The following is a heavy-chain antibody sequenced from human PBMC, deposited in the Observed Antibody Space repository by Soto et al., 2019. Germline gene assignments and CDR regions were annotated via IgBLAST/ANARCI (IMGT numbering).Heavy chain of an antibody. V-gene: IGHV3-30-3*01. CDR1: GFTFSSYA. D-gene: IGHD6-19*01. J-gene: IGHJ4*02. Sequence: GGSLRLSCAASGFTFSSYAMHWLRQVPGKGLEWVTLISYDGSKKFYADSVKGRFTISRDQSKSTLYLQMNSLRDDDTAMYYCAKDNAPGAGTSLPGYWGQGTLVTVSS. CDR3: AKDNAPGAGTSLPGY. CDR2: ISYDGSKK.